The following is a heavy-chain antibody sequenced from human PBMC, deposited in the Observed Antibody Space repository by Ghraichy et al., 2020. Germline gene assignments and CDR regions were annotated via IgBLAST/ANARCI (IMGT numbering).Heavy chain of an antibody. CDR1: GDSMTSNNYY. J-gene: IGHJ4*02. V-gene: IGHV4-39*01. CDR2: IYYTGSGSGTT. Sequence: SETLSLTCSVSGDSMTSNNYYWAWIRQPPGKGLEWIGNIYYTGSGSGTTYYNPSLKGRVSISVDSSKNQFSVELSSVTAADTAIYYCARSISGETRISDRTYDSWGQGTRVTVSS. D-gene: IGHD2-15*01. CDR3: ARSISGETRISDRTYDS.